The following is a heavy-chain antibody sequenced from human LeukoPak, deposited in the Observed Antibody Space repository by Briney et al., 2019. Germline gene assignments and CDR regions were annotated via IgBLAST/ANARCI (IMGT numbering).Heavy chain of an antibody. V-gene: IGHV3-13*01. CDR2: IGSAGDT. CDR1: GFTFSNYD. J-gene: IGHJ6*02. Sequence: PGGSLRLSCAASGFTFSNYDMHWVRQATGKGLEWVSAIGSAGDTYFPGSVKGRFTISRENAKNSLYLQMNSLRAEDTAVYYCARDSGYYDSSGYYYYYGMDVWGQGTTVTVSS. CDR3: ARDSGYYDSSGYYYYYGMDV. D-gene: IGHD3-22*01.